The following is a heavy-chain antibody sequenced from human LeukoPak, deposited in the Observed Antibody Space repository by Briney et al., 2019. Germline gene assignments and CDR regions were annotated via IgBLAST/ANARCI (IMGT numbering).Heavy chain of an antibody. CDR3: ARDRIYSGIYHDTFDI. V-gene: IGHV3-21*01. Sequence: GGSLRLSCAASGFTFSSYSMSWVRQAPGKGLEWVSSISSGSTYIYHADSMKGRFTISRDNAKNSLYLQMNTLRAEDTAVYYCARDRIYSGIYHDTFDIWGHGTMVTVSS. D-gene: IGHD1-26*01. CDR2: ISSGSTYI. CDR1: GFTFSSYS. J-gene: IGHJ3*02.